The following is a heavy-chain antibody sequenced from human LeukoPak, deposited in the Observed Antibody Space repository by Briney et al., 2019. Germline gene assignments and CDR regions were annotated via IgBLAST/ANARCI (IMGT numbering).Heavy chain of an antibody. CDR2: IDRSGDST. V-gene: IGHV3-23*02. J-gene: IGHJ4*02. Sequence: PGGSLRLSCAPSGFTFSRHAMSWVRQAPGRGPEWVSTIDRSGDSTYYRDSMKGRFTITRDNSKTALYLQMNSLRAEDRAIYYFAKGGDELVFWGGGTLVSLSS. CDR3: AKGGDELVF. D-gene: IGHD7-27*01. CDR1: GFTFSRHA.